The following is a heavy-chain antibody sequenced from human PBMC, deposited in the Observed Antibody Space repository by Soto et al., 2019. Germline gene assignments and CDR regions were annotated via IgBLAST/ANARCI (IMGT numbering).Heavy chain of an antibody. D-gene: IGHD6-19*01. CDR3: ARKTVAGTAVFDY. Sequence: QVQLVQSGAEVKKPGASVKVSCKASGYTFTSYGISWVRQAPGQGLEWMGWFSAYNGNTNYAQKLQGRVTMTTDTSTITDYMELRRPPSAATAVYYCARKTVAGTAVFDYWAEGTLGTVSS. V-gene: IGHV1-18*01. CDR2: FSAYNGNT. CDR1: GYTFTSYG. J-gene: IGHJ4*02.